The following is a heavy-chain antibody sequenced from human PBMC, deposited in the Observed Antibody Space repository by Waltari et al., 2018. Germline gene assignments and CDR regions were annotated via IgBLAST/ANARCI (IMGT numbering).Heavy chain of an antibody. J-gene: IGHJ3*02. Sequence: QLQLQESGPGLVKPSETLSLTCTVSGGSISSSSYYLGWIRQPPGKGLEWIGSIYYSGSTYYNPSLKSRVTISVDTSKNQFSLKLSSVTAADTAVYYCTGIVGATRAFDIWGQGTMVTVSS. CDR1: GGSISSSSYY. V-gene: IGHV4-39*07. CDR3: TGIVGATRAFDI. D-gene: IGHD1-26*01. CDR2: IYYSGST.